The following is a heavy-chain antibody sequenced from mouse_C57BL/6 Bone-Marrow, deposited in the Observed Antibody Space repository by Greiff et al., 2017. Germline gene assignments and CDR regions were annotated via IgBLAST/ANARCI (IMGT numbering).Heavy chain of an antibody. D-gene: IGHD2-4*01. CDR2: ISDGGSNT. V-gene: IGHV5-4*01. Sequence: DVQLVESGGGLVKPGGSLKLSCAASGFTFSSYAMSWVRQTPEKRLEWVETISDGGSNTYYPDNVKGRFTISRDNAKNNLYLQISHLTSEDTAMYYCACGGDYDGSWFAYWGQGTLVTVSA. J-gene: IGHJ3*01. CDR3: ACGGDYDGSWFAY. CDR1: GFTFSSYA.